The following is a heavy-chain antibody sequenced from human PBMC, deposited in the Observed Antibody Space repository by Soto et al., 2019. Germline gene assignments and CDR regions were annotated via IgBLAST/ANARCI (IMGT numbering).Heavy chain of an antibody. CDR3: ARTQGYCSSTSCYRYYFDY. D-gene: IGHD2-2*01. V-gene: IGHV3-21*01. Sequence: PGGSLRLSCGASGFIFDDFSLSWVRQFPGKGLEWVSSISSSSSYIYYADSVKGRFTISRDNAKNSLYLQMNSLRAEDTAVYYCARTQGYCSSTSCYRYYFDYWGQGTLVTVSS. J-gene: IGHJ4*02. CDR1: GFIFDDFS. CDR2: ISSSSSYI.